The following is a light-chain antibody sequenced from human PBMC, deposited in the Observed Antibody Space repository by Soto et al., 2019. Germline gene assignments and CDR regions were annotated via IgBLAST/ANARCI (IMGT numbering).Light chain of an antibody. CDR2: SNH. CDR3: AAWDDILNGYV. CDR1: SSNIESNT. Sequence: QSVLTQPPSASGTPGQRVTISCSGSSSNIESNTVTWYQQLPGTAPKLVIYSNHDRPSGVPDRFSGSTSGTSASLVIRGLQSEDEADYYCAAWDDILNGYVFGDGTKLTVL. J-gene: IGLJ2*01. V-gene: IGLV1-44*01.